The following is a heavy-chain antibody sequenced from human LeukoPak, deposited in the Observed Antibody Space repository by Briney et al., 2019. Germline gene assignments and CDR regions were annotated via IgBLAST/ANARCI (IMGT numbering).Heavy chain of an antibody. D-gene: IGHD6-13*01. CDR3: ARVRLGRKQLGPTTYYFDY. CDR1: GFTFSSYA. Sequence: PGGSLRLSCAASGFTFSSYAMHWVRQDPEKGLEWVSRINGDGSSTTYADSVKGRFTISRDNAKNTVYLRMNSLRVEDTAVYYCARVRLGRKQLGPTTYYFDYWGQGTLVTVSS. J-gene: IGHJ4*02. V-gene: IGHV3-74*01. CDR2: INGDGSST.